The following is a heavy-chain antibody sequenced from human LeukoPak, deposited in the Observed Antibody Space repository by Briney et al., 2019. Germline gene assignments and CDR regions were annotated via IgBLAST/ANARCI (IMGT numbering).Heavy chain of an antibody. CDR3: ARGRRGITMVRGVIGYFQH. V-gene: IGHV4-34*01. CDR2: INHGGST. CDR1: GGSISRSDYY. J-gene: IGHJ1*01. Sequence: SDTLSLTCAVSGGSISRSDYYWSWIRQPPGKGLEWIGEINHGGSTNYNPSLKSRVTISVDTSKNQFSLKLSSVTAADTAVYYCARGRRGITMVRGVIGYFQHWGQGTLVTVSS. D-gene: IGHD3-10*01.